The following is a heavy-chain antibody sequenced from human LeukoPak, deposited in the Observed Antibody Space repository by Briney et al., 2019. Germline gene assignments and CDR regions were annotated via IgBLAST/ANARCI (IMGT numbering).Heavy chain of an antibody. CDR1: GGTFSSYA. CDR2: IIPILGIA. J-gene: IGHJ4*02. CDR3: ARASGDYSPQDY. Sequence: GASVKVSCKASGGTFSSYAISWVRQAPGQGLEWMGRIIPILGIANYAQKFQGRVTITADKSTSTAYMELSSLRSEDTAVYYCARASGDYSPQDYWGQGTLVTVAS. V-gene: IGHV1-69*04. D-gene: IGHD4-17*01.